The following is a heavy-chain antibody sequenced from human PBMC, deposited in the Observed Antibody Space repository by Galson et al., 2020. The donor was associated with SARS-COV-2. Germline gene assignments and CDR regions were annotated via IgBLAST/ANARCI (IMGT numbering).Heavy chain of an antibody. D-gene: IGHD5-12*01. CDR2: IYYSGST. V-gene: IGHV4-59*01. J-gene: IGHJ6*02. Sequence: ETSETLSLTCTVSGGSIRSYYWSWIRQPPGKGLEWIGYIYYSGSTNYNPSLKSRVTISVDTSKNQFSLKLSSVTAADTSVYDCARVNLHYSGYDFRYYYYGMDVWGQGTTVTVSS. CDR3: ARVNLHYSGYDFRYYYYGMDV. CDR1: GGSIRSYY.